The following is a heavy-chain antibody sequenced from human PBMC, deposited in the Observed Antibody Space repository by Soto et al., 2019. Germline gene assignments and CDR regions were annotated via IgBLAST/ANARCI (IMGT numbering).Heavy chain of an antibody. CDR3: ARDRVQLWRDYYYYYGMDV. V-gene: IGHV4-39*07. J-gene: IGHJ6*02. Sequence: SETLSLTCTVSGGSISSSSYYWGWIRQPPGKGLEWIGSIYYSGSTYYNPSLKSRVTISVDKSKNQFSLKLSSVTAADTAVYYCARDRVQLWRDYYYYYGMDVWGQGTTVTVSS. CDR1: GGSISSSSYY. CDR2: IYYSGST. D-gene: IGHD5-18*01.